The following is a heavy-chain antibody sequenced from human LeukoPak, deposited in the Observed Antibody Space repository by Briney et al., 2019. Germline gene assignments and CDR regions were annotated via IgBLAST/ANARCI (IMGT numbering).Heavy chain of an antibody. CDR2: IYYSGST. D-gene: IGHD3-22*01. V-gene: IGHV4-31*03. CDR3: ARFSYDSSGYYIDY. J-gene: IGHJ4*02. CDR1: GDSISSGGYY. Sequence: PSQTLSLTCTVSGDSISSGGYYWSWIRQHPGKGLEWIGYIYYSGSTYYNPSLKSRVTISVDTSKNQFSLKLSSVTAADTAVYYCARFSYDSSGYYIDYWGQGTLVTVSS.